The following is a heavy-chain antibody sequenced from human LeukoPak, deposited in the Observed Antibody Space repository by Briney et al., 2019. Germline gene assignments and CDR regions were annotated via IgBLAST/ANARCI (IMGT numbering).Heavy chain of an antibody. CDR1: GFTFSSYS. J-gene: IGHJ3*02. Sequence: GGSLRLSCAASGFTFSSYSMNWVRQGPGKGLEWVSSISSSSTYIFYADSVKGRFTISRDNAKNSLYLQMNSLRVEDTAVYYCARGSADVFDIWGQGTMVTVSS. CDR2: ISSSSTYI. D-gene: IGHD3-10*01. CDR3: ARGSADVFDI. V-gene: IGHV3-21*01.